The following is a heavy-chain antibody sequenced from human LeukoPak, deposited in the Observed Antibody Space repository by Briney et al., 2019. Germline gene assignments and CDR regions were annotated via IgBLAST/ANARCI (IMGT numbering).Heavy chain of an antibody. D-gene: IGHD2-15*01. J-gene: IGHJ6*02. CDR2: ISYDGNNK. CDR3: ARDIVVAAATPGFYYYGMDV. Sequence: PGRSLRLSCAPSGFSFSSYAMHWVRQAPGKGLEWVAVISYDGNNKYYADSVKGRFTISRDNSKSTLFLQMNSLRAGDTAVYYCARDIVVAAATPGFYYYGMDVWGQGTTVTVSS. CDR1: GFSFSSYA. V-gene: IGHV3-30-3*01.